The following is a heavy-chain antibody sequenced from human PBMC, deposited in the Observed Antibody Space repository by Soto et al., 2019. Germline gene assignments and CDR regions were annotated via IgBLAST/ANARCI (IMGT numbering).Heavy chain of an antibody. J-gene: IGHJ4*02. V-gene: IGHV1-69*02. D-gene: IGHD3-10*01. CDR3: ATGSGRGFFDY. Sequence: QVQLVQSGAEVKKPGSSVKVSCKASGGTFSSYTISWVRQAPGQGLEWMGRILHILGIANYAQKFQGRVTVTADQSTSTAYMELSSLRSEDTAVYYCATGSGRGFFDYWGQGTLVTASS. CDR2: ILHILGIA. CDR1: GGTFSSYT.